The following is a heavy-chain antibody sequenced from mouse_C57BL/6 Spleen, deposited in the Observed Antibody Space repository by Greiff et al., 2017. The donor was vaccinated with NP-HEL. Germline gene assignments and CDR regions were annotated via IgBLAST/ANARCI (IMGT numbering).Heavy chain of an antibody. J-gene: IGHJ1*03. CDR3: ARRGYYGNLWYFDV. CDR2: ISSGGSYT. Sequence: EVQLVESGGDLVKPGGSLKLSCAASGFTFSSYGMSWVRQTPDKRLEWVATISSGGSYTYYPDSVKGRLPISRDNAKNTLYLQMSSLKAEDTAMYYCARRGYYGNLWYFDVWGTGTTVTVSS. D-gene: IGHD2-1*01. CDR1: GFTFSSYG. V-gene: IGHV5-6*01.